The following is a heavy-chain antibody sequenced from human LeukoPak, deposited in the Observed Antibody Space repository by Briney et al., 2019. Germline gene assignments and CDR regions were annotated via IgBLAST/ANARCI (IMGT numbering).Heavy chain of an antibody. J-gene: IGHJ4*02. CDR3: ARSGIAVAGRYFDY. Sequence: GGSLRLSCAASGFTFSSYSMNWVRQAPGKGLEWVSSISSSSSYIYYADSVKGRFTISRDNAKNSLYLQMNSLRAEDTAVYYCARSGIAVAGRYFDYWGQGTLVTVSS. V-gene: IGHV3-21*01. CDR1: GFTFSSYS. D-gene: IGHD6-19*01. CDR2: ISSSSSYI.